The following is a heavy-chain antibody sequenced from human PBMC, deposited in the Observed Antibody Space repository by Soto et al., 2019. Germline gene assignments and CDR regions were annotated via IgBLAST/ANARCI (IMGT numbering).Heavy chain of an antibody. D-gene: IGHD1-1*01. Sequence: ASVKVSCKASGGTFSSYAISWVRQAPGQGLEWMGGIIPTFGTANYAQKFQGRVTITADESTSTAYMELSSLRSEDTAVYYCARGRVRRGTTNWFDPWGQGTLVTVSS. CDR3: ARGRVRRGTTNWFDP. CDR1: GGTFSSYA. CDR2: IIPTFGTA. J-gene: IGHJ5*02. V-gene: IGHV1-69*13.